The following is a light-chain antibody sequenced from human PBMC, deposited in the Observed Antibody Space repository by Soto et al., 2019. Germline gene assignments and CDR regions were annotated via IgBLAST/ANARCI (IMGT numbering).Light chain of an antibody. J-gene: IGKJ5*01. CDR1: QSVSSN. CDR3: QQYNNWPIT. V-gene: IGKV3-15*01. Sequence: EIGMTQSPATVSVSPGERATLSCRASQSVSSNLAWYQQKPGQAPRLLIYGASTRATGIPARFSGSGSGTEFTLTISSLQSEDFAVYYCQQYNNWPITFGQGTRLEIK. CDR2: GAS.